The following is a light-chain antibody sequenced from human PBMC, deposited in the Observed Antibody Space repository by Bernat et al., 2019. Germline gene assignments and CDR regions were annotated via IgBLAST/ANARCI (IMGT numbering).Light chain of an antibody. J-gene: IGLJ3*02. V-gene: IGLV1-36*01. CDR2: YDD. CDR3: ASWDDSLNGWV. Sequence: QSVLTQPPSLSEAPRQRVTISCSGTSSNVGKNAVSWYQQFPGEPPKVLIFYDDLVPSGVSDRFSGSKSGTSAYLAINGLQSEDEADYYCASWDDSLNGWVFGGGTKLTIL. CDR1: SSNVGKNA.